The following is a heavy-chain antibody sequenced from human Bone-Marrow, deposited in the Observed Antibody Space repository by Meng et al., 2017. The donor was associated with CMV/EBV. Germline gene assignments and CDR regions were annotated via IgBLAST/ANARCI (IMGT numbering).Heavy chain of an antibody. CDR3: ARVTRLRYFGLGDAFAI. J-gene: IGHJ3*02. CDR2: ISSSCSTI. D-gene: IGHD3-9*01. V-gene: IGHV3-48*03. Sequence: GGSMSLSCAASGFTFSSYEMNWVSQAPGKGLEWVSYISSSCSTIYYADSVKGRFTISRDNAKNPLYLQRNSLRAEDTAFYYCARVTRLRYFGLGDAFAIWGQGTMVPVSS. CDR1: GFTFSSYE.